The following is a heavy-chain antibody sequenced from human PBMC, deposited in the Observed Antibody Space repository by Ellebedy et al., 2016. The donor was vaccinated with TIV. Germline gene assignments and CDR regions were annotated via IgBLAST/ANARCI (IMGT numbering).Heavy chain of an antibody. CDR1: GFTFSSHW. CDR2: IKSDGRTI. CDR3: ATGLYDILTGYYAYGMDV. D-gene: IGHD3-9*01. V-gene: IGHV3-74*01. Sequence: GESLKISCTASGFTFSSHWMHWVRQAPGKGLVWVSRIKSDGRTITYADSVKGRFTSSRDNAKNTLYLHMSSLRAEDTAVYYCATGLYDILTGYYAYGMDVWGQGTTVSVSS. J-gene: IGHJ6*02.